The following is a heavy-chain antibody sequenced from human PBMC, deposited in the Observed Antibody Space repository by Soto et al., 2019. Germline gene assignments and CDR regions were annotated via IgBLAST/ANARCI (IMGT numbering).Heavy chain of an antibody. J-gene: IGHJ3*02. Sequence: ASVKVSCKASGCTFSSYAISWVRQAPGQGLEWMGGIIPIFGTANYAQKFQGRVTVTADESTSTAYMELSSLRSEDTAVYYGARAIRFLESDAFDIWGQGTMVTVSS. CDR1: GCTFSSYA. V-gene: IGHV1-69*13. CDR3: ARAIRFLESDAFDI. D-gene: IGHD3-3*01. CDR2: IIPIFGTA.